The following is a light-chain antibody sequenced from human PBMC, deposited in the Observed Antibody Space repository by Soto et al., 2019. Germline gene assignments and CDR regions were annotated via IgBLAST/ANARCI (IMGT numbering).Light chain of an antibody. J-gene: IGLJ3*02. CDR3: SSYTSTNTWV. V-gene: IGLV2-14*01. Sequence: QSALTQPASLSGSPGQSITISCTGTSSDIGAYDYVSWFQQHPGKAPKLMISEVNNRPSGVSNRFSGSKSGNTASLTISGLQAEDEADYYCSSYTSTNTWVFGGGTKLTVL. CDR1: SSDIGAYDY. CDR2: EVN.